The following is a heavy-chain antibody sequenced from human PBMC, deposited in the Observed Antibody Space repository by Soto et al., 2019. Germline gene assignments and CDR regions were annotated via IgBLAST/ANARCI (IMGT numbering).Heavy chain of an antibody. CDR1: GFTFSNAW. D-gene: IGHD4-4*01. CDR3: TTYSKPRIGGFDI. CDR2: IKRKTHGWKT. J-gene: IGHJ3*02. V-gene: IGHV3-15*01. Sequence: GGSPRLSCAASGFTFSNAWMSWVRQAPGKGREWGGRIKRKTHGWKTDYAAPVKGRFTISREASKNTLYLKMNSLKTEDTAVYSCTTYSKPRIGGFDIWGQGTMVTVSS.